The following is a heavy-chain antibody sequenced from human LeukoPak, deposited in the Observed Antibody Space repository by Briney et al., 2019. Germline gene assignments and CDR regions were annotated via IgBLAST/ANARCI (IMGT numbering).Heavy chain of an antibody. CDR1: GCTFSSYA. J-gene: IGHJ4*02. D-gene: IGHD6-6*01. CDR3: ARDRIAAKVADY. V-gene: IGHV1-69*04. CDR2: IIPILGIA. Sequence: SVKVSCKASGCTFSSYAISWVRQAPGQGLEWMGRIIPILGIANYAQKFQGRVTITADKSTSTAYMELSSLISEDTAVYYCARDRIAAKVADYWGQGTLVTVSS.